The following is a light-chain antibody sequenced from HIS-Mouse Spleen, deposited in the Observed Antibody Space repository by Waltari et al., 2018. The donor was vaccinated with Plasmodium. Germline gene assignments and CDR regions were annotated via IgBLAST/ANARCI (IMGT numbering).Light chain of an antibody. V-gene: IGKV1-17*03. J-gene: IGKJ2*01. CDR1: QGISNY. CDR2: AAS. CDR3: LQHNSYPRT. Sequence: DIQMTQSPSPMSASVGDRVTLTCRASQGISNYLAWCQHKPGKVPKPLIYAASSLQSGVASRFSGSGSGTEFTLTISSLQPEDFATYYCLQHNSYPRTFGQGTKLEIK.